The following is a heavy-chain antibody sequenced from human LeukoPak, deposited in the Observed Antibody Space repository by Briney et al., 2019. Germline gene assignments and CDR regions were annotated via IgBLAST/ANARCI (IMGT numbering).Heavy chain of an antibody. CDR1: GYSFSNYW. CDR2: IYPGDSHT. CDR3: ARHYYGSSGYYYFDY. J-gene: IGHJ4*02. D-gene: IGHD3-22*01. Sequence: GLALHISSHGPGYSFSNYWIGWGRPMPGRGLGWRGIIYPGDSHTTYSPSFEGQVTISADKSISSAYLHWSSLKASDTAMYYCARHYYGSSGYYYFDYWGQGTLVTVSS. V-gene: IGHV5-51*01.